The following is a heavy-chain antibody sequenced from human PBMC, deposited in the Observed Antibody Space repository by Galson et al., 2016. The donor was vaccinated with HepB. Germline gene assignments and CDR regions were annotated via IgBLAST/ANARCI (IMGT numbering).Heavy chain of an antibody. CDR2: INGIGGST. CDR1: GFTFSNYA. CDR3: AKDLEGSGWFHDAFDI. J-gene: IGHJ3*02. D-gene: IGHD6-19*01. V-gene: IGHV3-23*01. Sequence: SLRLSCAASGFTFSNYAMSWVRQAPGKGLEWVSGINGIGGSTFYADSVKGRFTISRDNSKNTLYLEMNSLRAEDTAVYYCAKDLEGSGWFHDAFDIWGQGTMVTVSS.